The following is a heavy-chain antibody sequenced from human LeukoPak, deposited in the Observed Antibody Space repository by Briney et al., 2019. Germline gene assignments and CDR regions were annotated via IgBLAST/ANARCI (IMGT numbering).Heavy chain of an antibody. CDR1: GGTFSSYA. V-gene: IGHV1-69*05. CDR2: IIPIFGTA. CDR3: ARVDCSSTSCPPEYAFDI. Sequence: SVKVSCKASGGTFSSYAISWVRQAPGQGLEWMGGIIPIFGTANYAQKFQGRVTITTDESTSTAYMELSSLRSEDTAVYYCARVDCSSTSCPPEYAFDIWGQGTMVTVSS. D-gene: IGHD2-2*01. J-gene: IGHJ3*02.